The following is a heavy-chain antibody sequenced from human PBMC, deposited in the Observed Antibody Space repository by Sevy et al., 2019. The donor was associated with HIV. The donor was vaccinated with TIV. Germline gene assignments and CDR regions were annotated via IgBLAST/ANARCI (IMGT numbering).Heavy chain of an antibody. J-gene: IGHJ4*02. V-gene: IGHV3-66*02. CDR1: GFTVNDKY. CDR3: VSLFLSYRSGWSYFDY. D-gene: IGHD6-19*01. CDR2: IFSSGST. Sequence: GGSLRLSCAISGFTVNDKYIIWVRQAPGKGLEWVSVIFSSGSTYYADPAKGRFTSSRDNSKNTTDLQMNSVRAEDTAVYYCVSLFLSYRSGWSYFDYWGQGTLVTVSS.